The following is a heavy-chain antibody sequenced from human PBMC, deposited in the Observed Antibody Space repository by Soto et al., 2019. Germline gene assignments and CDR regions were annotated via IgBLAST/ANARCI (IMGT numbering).Heavy chain of an antibody. D-gene: IGHD3-3*01. CDR2: IYTSGST. CDR1: GGSISSYY. J-gene: IGHJ6*02. V-gene: IGHV4-4*07. Sequence: SETLSLTCTVSGGSISSYYWSWIRQPAGKGLEWIGRIYTSGSTNYNPSLKSRVTMSVDTSKNQFSLKLGSVTAADTAVYYCARFPYYDFWSGYGMDVWGQGTTVTVSS. CDR3: ARFPYYDFWSGYGMDV.